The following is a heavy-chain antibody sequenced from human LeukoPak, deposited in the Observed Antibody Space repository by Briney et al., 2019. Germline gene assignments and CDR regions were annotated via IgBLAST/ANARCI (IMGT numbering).Heavy chain of an antibody. CDR3: ARGPQGYCSGGSCSNYYYYMDV. D-gene: IGHD2-15*01. Sequence: GASVKVSCKASGYTFTSYGISWVRQAPGQGLEWMGWISAYNGNTNYAQKFQGRVTITADESTSTAYMELSSLRSEDTAVYYCARGPQGYCSGGSCSNYYYYMDVWGKGTTVTVSS. CDR2: ISAYNGNT. V-gene: IGHV1-18*01. J-gene: IGHJ6*03. CDR1: GYTFTSYG.